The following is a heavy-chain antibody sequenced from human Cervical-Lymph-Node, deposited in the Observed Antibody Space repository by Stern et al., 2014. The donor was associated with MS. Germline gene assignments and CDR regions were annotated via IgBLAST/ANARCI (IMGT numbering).Heavy chain of an antibody. V-gene: IGHV3-21*01. D-gene: IGHD3-16*02. J-gene: IGHJ3*01. CDR1: GFTFSNYT. CDR2: ISSSSTYI. Sequence: EVQLVESGGGLVKPGGSLRLSCAASGFTFSNYTMNWVRQAPGKGLEWVSSISSSSTYIYYADSLRGRFTISRDNAKNSLYLQMDSLRVEDTAVYYCARVYRAFDFWGQGTMVTVSS. CDR3: ARVYRAFDF.